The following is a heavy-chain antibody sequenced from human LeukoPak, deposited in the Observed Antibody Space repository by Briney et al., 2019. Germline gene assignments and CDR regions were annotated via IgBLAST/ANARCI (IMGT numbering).Heavy chain of an antibody. J-gene: IGHJ6*03. CDR1: GYTFTSYD. Sequence: ASVKVSCKASGYTFTSYDINWVRQATGQGLEWMGWMNPNSGNTGCAQKFQGRVTMTRNTSISTAYMELSSLRSEDTAVYYCARERVVPAATYYYMDVWGKGTTVTISS. D-gene: IGHD2-2*01. CDR3: ARERVVPAATYYYMDV. V-gene: IGHV1-8*01. CDR2: MNPNSGNT.